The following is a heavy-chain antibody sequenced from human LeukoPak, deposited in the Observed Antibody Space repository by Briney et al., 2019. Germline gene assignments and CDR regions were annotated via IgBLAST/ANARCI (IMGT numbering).Heavy chain of an antibody. CDR3: ARDDYRGVTNFDP. Sequence: SETLSLTCTVSGGSISPYFWSWIRQPPGKGLEWIGYISYTGSTNYNPSLKSRVTISVDTSKNQFSLQLTSVTAAGTAVYYCARDDYRGVTNFDPWGQGTLVTVSS. V-gene: IGHV4-59*01. CDR1: GGSISPYF. D-gene: IGHD3-10*01. CDR2: ISYTGST. J-gene: IGHJ5*02.